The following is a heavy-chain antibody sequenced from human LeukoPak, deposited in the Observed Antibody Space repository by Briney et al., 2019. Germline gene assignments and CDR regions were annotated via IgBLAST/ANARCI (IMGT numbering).Heavy chain of an antibody. V-gene: IGHV3-23*01. J-gene: IGHJ6*03. CDR1: GFTFSTYA. CDR2: ISGSDGTT. D-gene: IGHD5-18*01. CDR3: ARGMSGGYSYGFIDYYYYYMDV. Sequence: VGSLRLSCAASGFTFSTYAMTWVRQAPGKGLEWVSAISGSDGTTYYADSVQGRFTISRDNAKNTLYLQMNSLRAEDTAVYYCARGMSGGYSYGFIDYYYYYMDVWGKGTTVTVSS.